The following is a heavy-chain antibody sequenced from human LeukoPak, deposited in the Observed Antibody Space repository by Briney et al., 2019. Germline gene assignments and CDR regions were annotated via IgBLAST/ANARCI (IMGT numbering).Heavy chain of an antibody. D-gene: IGHD2-2*01. CDR1: GYTFTNYY. Sequence: ASVKVSCKASGYTFTNYYMHWVRQAPGQGLEWMGVIDPNAGSTTYAQKFQGRVTMTTDTATSTAYMELRSLRSDDTAVYYCARAHYAGSNIKVPFVAWGKGTTVTVSS. V-gene: IGHV1-46*01. J-gene: IGHJ3*01. CDR3: ARAHYAGSNIKVPFVA. CDR2: IDPNAGST.